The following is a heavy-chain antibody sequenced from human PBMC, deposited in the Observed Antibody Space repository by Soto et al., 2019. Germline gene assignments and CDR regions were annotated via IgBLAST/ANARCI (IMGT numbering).Heavy chain of an antibody. Sequence: EAQLVESGGGFVQPGRSLRLSCAGSGFIFDDFAIHWVRQAPGEGLELVSGISWNSDSIGYADSVKGRFTISRDNAKNALYLQMNSLRVEDTALYYCTKVGGLYDFWSGPLHFDLWGQGTLVTVSS. CDR2: ISWNSDSI. CDR1: GFIFDDFA. V-gene: IGHV3-9*01. CDR3: TKVGGLYDFWSGPLHFDL. D-gene: IGHD3-3*01. J-gene: IGHJ4*02.